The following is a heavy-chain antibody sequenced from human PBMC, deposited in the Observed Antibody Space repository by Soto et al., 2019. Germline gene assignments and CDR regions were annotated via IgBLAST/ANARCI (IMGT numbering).Heavy chain of an antibody. V-gene: IGHV4-4*02. CDR3: ASGGAVDTTDLYYYYGMDV. J-gene: IGHJ6*02. CDR1: GGSISSSNW. CDR2: IYHSGST. Sequence: SETLSLTCAVSGGSISSSNWWSWVRQPPGKGLEWIGEIYHSGSTNYNPSLKSRVTISVDKSKNQFSLKLSSVTAADTAVYYCASGGAVDTTDLYYYYGMDVWGQGTTVTVSS. D-gene: IGHD5-18*01.